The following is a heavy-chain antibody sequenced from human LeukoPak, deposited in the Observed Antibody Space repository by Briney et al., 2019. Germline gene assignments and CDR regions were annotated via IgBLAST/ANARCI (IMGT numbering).Heavy chain of an antibody. CDR3: ANLVAAAGFFAP. J-gene: IGHJ5*02. D-gene: IGHD6-13*01. V-gene: IGHV3-23*01. CDR1: GFTFSSYA. Sequence: PAGSLRLTCAASGFTFSSYAMTWVRQAPGKGLEWVSGISGSGGSTYYADSMKGRFTIYRDNSKLTLSLQMDSLGAEDTAVYYCANLVAAAGFFAPWGEGTLVGVSS. CDR2: ISGSGGST.